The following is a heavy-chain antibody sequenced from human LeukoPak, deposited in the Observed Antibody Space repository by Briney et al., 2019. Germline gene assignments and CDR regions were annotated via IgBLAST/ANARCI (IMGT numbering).Heavy chain of an antibody. CDR3: ARDNLRIAVGFFDY. J-gene: IGHJ4*02. V-gene: IGHV6-1*01. Sequence: SQTLSLTCAIFGDSVSSNSDAWNWIRQSPSRGLEWLGRTYYRSKWYKDYAGSVKSRITINPDTSKNQFSLQLNSVTPEDTAVYYCARDNLRIAVGFFDYWGQGTLVTVSS. CDR2: TYYRSKWYK. D-gene: IGHD6-19*01. CDR1: GDSVSSNSDA.